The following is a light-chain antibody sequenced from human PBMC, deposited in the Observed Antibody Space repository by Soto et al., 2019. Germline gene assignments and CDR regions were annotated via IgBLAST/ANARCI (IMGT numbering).Light chain of an antibody. CDR3: VQAIHWPWT. J-gene: IGKJ1*01. Sequence: DVVMTQSPLSLTVTLGQPASISCRSSESLVHSDGNTYLIWFQQRPGQSPRRLIYKVSNRDSGVPDRFSGIWSRSDFTMKISRVAAENVGVYSGVQAIHWPWTFRKGTKVESK. CDR2: KVS. CDR1: ESLVHSDGNTY. V-gene: IGKV2-30*02.